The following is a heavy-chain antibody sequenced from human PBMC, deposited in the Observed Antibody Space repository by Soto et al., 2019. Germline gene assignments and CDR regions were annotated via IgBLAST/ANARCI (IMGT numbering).Heavy chain of an antibody. CDR1: GYTFTSYG. D-gene: IGHD3-22*01. CDR2: ISAYNGNT. J-gene: IGHJ4*02. V-gene: IGHV1-18*01. CDR3: AKLYDSRGYYGEGTYYFDC. Sequence: ASVKVSCKASGYTFTSYGISWVRQAPGQGLEWMGWISAYNGNTNYAQKLQGRVTMTTDTSTSTAYMEMRSLRSDDTAVYYCAKLYDSRGYYGEGTYYFDCCGQATMVTVSS.